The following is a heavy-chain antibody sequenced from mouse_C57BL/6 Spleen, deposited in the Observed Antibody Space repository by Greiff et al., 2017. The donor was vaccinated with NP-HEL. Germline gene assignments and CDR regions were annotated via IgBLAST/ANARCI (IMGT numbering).Heavy chain of an antibody. J-gene: IGHJ2*01. Sequence: QVHVKQPGAELVKPGASVKLSCKASGYTFTSYWMHWVKQRPGQGLEWIGMIHPNSGSTNYNVKFKSKATLTVDKSSSTAYMQLSSLTSEDSAVYYCARAQATKGFDYWGQGTTLTVSS. V-gene: IGHV1-64*01. CDR1: GYTFTSYW. CDR3: ARAQATKGFDY. CDR2: IHPNSGST. D-gene: IGHD3-2*02.